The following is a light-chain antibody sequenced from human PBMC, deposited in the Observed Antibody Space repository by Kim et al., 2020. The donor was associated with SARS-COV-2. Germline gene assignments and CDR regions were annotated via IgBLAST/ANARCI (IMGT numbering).Light chain of an antibody. CDR2: KAS. V-gene: IGKV1-5*03. CDR3: QQYNSYPWT. Sequence: ASVGDRVTITCRASQRISSWLAWYQQKPGKAATLLIYKASSLESRVPSRFSGSGCGTEFTLTTSSLQPDEFAAYYCQQYNSYPWTFGQGTKVEIK. J-gene: IGKJ1*01. CDR1: QRISSW.